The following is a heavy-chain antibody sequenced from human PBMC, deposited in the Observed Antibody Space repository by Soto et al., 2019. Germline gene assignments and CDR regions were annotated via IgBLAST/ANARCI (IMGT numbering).Heavy chain of an antibody. CDR2: ISHDGDDQ. CDR1: TFAFTFRNYG. V-gene: IGHV3-30*18. J-gene: IGHJ4*02. Sequence: PGGSLRLSCEASTFAFTFRNYGMHWVRLVPGKGLEWLAVISHDGDDQYYADSVKGRFTVSRDNVRNILYLQMNSLRSEDTALYYCAKDSAHKGTFDRWRQRTLVTVSS. CDR3: AKDSAHKGTFDR.